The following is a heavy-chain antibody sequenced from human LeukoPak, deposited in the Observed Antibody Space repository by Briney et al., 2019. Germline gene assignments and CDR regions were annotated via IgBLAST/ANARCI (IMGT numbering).Heavy chain of an antibody. V-gene: IGHV4-38-2*02. Sequence: SETLSLTCTVSGYSISSGYYWGWIRPPPGKGLEWIGSIYHSGSTYYNPSLKSRVTISVDTSKNQFSLKLSSVTSADTAVYYCALGAAAGHGYWGQGTLVTVSS. CDR1: GYSISSGYY. D-gene: IGHD6-13*01. CDR2: IYHSGST. CDR3: ALGAAAGHGY. J-gene: IGHJ4*02.